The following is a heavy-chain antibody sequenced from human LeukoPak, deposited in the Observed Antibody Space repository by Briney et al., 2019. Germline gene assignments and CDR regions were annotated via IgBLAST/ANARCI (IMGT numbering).Heavy chain of an antibody. V-gene: IGHV1-2*02. D-gene: IGHD4-17*01. CDR3: ARDRDYVFDY. J-gene: IGHJ4*02. CDR2: INPKSGDT. CDR1: GYTFTGYY. Sequence: ASLKVSCKASGYTFTGYYIHWVRRAPGQGLEWMGWINPKSGDTNYAQKFQGRVTMTWDTSISTAYMELRSLRSDDTAVYYCARDRDYVFDYWGQGTLVTVSS.